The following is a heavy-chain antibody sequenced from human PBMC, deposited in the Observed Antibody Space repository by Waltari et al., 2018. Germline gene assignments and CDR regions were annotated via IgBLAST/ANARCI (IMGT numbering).Heavy chain of an antibody. CDR3: ARAATTVTRRGTCDL. J-gene: IGHJ2*01. D-gene: IGHD4-17*01. Sequence: QVRLQASGPGLVKPLGNLSRTFRGFGGSANSVPYYWTWIRQPPGKGLEWIGYIYYCGTTNSNPSLKSRLTMSVDWSKNQFSLELRSVTAADTAVYFCARAATTVTRRGTCDLWGRGTLVSVSS. CDR1: GGSANSVPYY. V-gene: IGHV4-61*01. CDR2: IYYCGTT.